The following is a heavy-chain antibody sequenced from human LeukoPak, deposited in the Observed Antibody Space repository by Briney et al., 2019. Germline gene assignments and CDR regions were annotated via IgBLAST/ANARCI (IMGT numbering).Heavy chain of an antibody. J-gene: IGHJ5*02. V-gene: IGHV3-30*02. CDR1: GFTFTTCA. D-gene: IGHD4-23*01. CDR3: AKGDDYGANTRLPKYNWFDP. Sequence: GGSLRLSCAASGFTFTTCAMHWVRQAPGKGLEWVAYIRYDGNNKNYADSVKGRFTISRDNSKDMLYLQMNSLRPEDTAVYYCAKGDDYGANTRLPKYNWFDPWGKGTLVTVSS. CDR2: IRYDGNNK.